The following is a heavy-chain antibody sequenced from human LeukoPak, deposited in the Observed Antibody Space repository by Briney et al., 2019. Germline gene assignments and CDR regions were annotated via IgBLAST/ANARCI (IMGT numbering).Heavy chain of an antibody. CDR3: ARGNLLNYYDSSGYAERGAFDI. CDR2: IIPIFGTA. D-gene: IGHD3-22*01. V-gene: IGHV1-69*13. CDR1: GGTFSSYA. J-gene: IGHJ3*02. Sequence: SVKVSCKASGGTFSSYAIIWVRQAPGQGLEWMGGIIPIFGTANYAQKFQGRVTITADESTSTAYMELSSLRSEDTAVYYCARGNLLNYYDSSGYAERGAFDIWGQGTMVTVSS.